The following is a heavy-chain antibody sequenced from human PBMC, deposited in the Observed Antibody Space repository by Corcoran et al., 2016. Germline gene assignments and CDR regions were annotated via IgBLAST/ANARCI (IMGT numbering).Heavy chain of an antibody. J-gene: IGHJ6*02. CDR3: ARELGDYYYYYGIDV. V-gene: IGHV1-18*01. CDR2: ISAYNGNT. Sequence: QVQLVQSGAEVKQPGASVKVSCKASGYTFTSYGIRWVRQAPGQGLEWMGWISAYNGNTNYAQKLQGRVTMTTDTSTSTDYMELRSLRSDDTSVYYCARELGDYYYYYGIDVWGQGTMVTVSS. D-gene: IGHD1-26*01. CDR1: GYTFTSYG.